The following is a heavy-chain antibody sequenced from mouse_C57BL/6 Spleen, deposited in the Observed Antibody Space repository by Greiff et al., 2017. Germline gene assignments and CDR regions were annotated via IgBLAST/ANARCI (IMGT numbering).Heavy chain of an antibody. Sequence: QVQLQQPGAELVKPGASVKLSCTASVYTFTCYWMHWVKPRPAPGLEWIGMIHPHSGRTKYTPKFQSKATLTVDKSSSTAYLQLSSLTSEDSAVYYCATQGYYCDYWGQGAILTVSS. J-gene: IGHJ2*01. CDR3: ATQGYYCDY. CDR1: VYTFTCYW. V-gene: IGHV1-64*01. D-gene: IGHD3-1*01. CDR2: IHPHSGRT.